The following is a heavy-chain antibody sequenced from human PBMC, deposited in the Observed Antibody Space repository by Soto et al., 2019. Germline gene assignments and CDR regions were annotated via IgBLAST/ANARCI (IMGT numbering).Heavy chain of an antibody. CDR2: IPYDGSNK. V-gene: IGHV3-30*18. J-gene: IGHJ4*02. Sequence: GGSLRLSCAASGFTFSSYGMHWVRQAPGKGLEWVAVIPYDGSNKYYADSVKGRFTISRDNSKNTLYLQMNSLRAEDTAVYYCAKDSPGIYGDYTYWGQGTLVTVSS. D-gene: IGHD4-17*01. CDR1: GFTFSSYG. CDR3: AKDSPGIYGDYTY.